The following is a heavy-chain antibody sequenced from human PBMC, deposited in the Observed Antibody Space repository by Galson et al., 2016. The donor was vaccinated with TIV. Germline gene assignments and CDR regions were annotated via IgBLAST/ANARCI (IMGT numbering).Heavy chain of an antibody. CDR2: ISYDGTNK. Sequence: SLRLSCAASGFSFSRNAMHWVRQAPGRGLEWVAVISYDGTNKYNADSVKGRLTISRDNSKNILYLKMNSLRTEETAVYYCAISIVGENIYYYGMDVWGQGTTFIVSS. V-gene: IGHV3-30-3*01. J-gene: IGHJ6*02. CDR3: AISIVGENIYYYGMDV. CDR1: GFSFSRNA. D-gene: IGHD1-26*01.